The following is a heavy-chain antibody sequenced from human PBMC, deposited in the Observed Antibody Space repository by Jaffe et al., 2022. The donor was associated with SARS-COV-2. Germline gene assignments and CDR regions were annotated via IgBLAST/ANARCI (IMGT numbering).Heavy chain of an antibody. J-gene: IGHJ6*03. V-gene: IGHV3-21*02. Sequence: EVQLVESGGGLVKPGGSLRLSCAASGLTFSSYTMNWVRQAPGKGLEWVSSITGSGNYIYYADSVKGRFTVSRDNAKNSLYLQMNSLRVEDTAVYYCARDDDHGGNTGYYYMDVWGKGTTVTVSS. CDR3: ARDDDHGGNTGYYYMDV. CDR2: ITGSGNYI. CDR1: GLTFSSYT. D-gene: IGHD4-17*01.